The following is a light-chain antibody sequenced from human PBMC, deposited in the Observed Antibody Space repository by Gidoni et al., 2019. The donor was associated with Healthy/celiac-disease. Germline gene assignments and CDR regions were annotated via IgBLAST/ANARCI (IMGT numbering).Light chain of an antibody. CDR2: AS. Sequence: ASTLQSGVPSRFSGSGSGTAFTLTISSLQPADFATSYCQQLNSYLRGVTFGPGTKVDIK. J-gene: IGKJ3*01. CDR3: QQLNSYLRGVT. V-gene: IGKV1-9*01.